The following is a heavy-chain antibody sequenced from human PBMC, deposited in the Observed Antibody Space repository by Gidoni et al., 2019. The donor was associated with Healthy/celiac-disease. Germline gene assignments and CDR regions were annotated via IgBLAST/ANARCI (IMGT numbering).Heavy chain of an antibody. CDR3: ANSWGYYFDY. J-gene: IGHJ4*02. CDR2: ISGSGGST. D-gene: IGHD3-22*01. Sequence: FSSYAMSWVRQAPGKGLEWVPAISGSGGSTYYADSVKGRFTISRDNSKNTLYLQMNSLRAEDTAVYYCANSWGYYFDYWGQGTLVTVSS. CDR1: FSSYA. V-gene: IGHV3-23*01.